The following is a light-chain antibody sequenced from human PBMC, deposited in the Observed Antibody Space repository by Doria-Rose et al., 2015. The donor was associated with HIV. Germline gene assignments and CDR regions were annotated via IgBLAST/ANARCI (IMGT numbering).Light chain of an antibody. Sequence: MTQTPPAMSASVGDRVTITCRASQGFSNYLPWFQQKPGKVPKRLIYAASSLQSGVPSSFSGSGSGTDFTLTISSLQAEDVAVYYCRQYYNTPRTFGQGTKVEIK. J-gene: IGKJ1*01. CDR1: QGFSNY. CDR2: AAS. CDR3: RQYYNTPRT. V-gene: IGKV1-17*03.